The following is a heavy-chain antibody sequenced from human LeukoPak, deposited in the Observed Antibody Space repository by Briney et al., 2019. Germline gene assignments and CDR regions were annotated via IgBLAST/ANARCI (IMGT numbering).Heavy chain of an antibody. J-gene: IGHJ3*02. CDR3: ARDMTTVTYAFDI. CDR1: GGSISSYY. Sequence: SETLSLTCTVSGGSISSYYWSWIRQPPGKGLEWIGYIYYSGSTYYNPSLKSRVTISVDTSKNQFSLKLSSVTAADTAVYYCARDMTTVTYAFDIWGQGTMVTVSS. CDR2: IYYSGST. D-gene: IGHD4-11*01. V-gene: IGHV4-59*12.